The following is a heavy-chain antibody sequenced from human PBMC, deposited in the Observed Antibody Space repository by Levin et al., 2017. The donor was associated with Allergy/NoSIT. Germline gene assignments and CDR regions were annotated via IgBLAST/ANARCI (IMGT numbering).Heavy chain of an antibody. CDR2: IYYSGST. D-gene: IGHD3-10*01. CDR3: ARGLTMVRGPAHMDV. V-gene: IGHV4-59*01. J-gene: IGHJ6*03. Sequence: ESLKISCTVSGGSISSYYWSWIRQPPGKGLEWIGYIYYSGSTNYNPSLKSRVTISVDTSKNQFSLKLSSVTAADTAVYYCARGLTMVRGPAHMDVWGKGTTVTVSS. CDR1: GGSISSYY.